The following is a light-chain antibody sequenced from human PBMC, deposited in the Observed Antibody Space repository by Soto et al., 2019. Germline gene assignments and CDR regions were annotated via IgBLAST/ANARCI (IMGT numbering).Light chain of an antibody. CDR2: GAS. Sequence: EIVLTQSPGTLSLSPGERATLSCRASQSVNNNYLAWYQQRPGQAPRLLIHGASSRATGIPARFSGSGSGTDFTLTISRLEPEDFAVYYCQQYGSSPRTFGQGTKVEV. CDR3: QQYGSSPRT. J-gene: IGKJ1*01. V-gene: IGKV3-20*01. CDR1: QSVNNNY.